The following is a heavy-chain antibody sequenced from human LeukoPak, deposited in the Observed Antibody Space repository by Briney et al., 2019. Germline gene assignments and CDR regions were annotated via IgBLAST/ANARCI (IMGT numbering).Heavy chain of an antibody. CDR2: IIPIFGTA. CDR1: GGTFSSYA. CDR3: ARESEADWLLFGGPQINWFDP. V-gene: IGHV1-69*05. Sequence: SVKVSCKASGGTFSSYAISWVRQAPGQGLKWMGGIIPIFGTANYAQKFQGRVTITTDESTSTAYMELSSLRSEDTAVYYCARESEADWLLFGGPQINWFDPWGQGTLVTVSS. D-gene: IGHD3-9*01. J-gene: IGHJ5*02.